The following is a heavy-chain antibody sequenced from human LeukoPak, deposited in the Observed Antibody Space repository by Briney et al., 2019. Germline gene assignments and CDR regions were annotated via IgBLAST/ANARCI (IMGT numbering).Heavy chain of an antibody. V-gene: IGHV3-33*06. J-gene: IGHJ4*01. CDR2: IWYDGSNK. CDR3: AKDLKWGKYGGYDY. D-gene: IGHD4-17*01. Sequence: PGGSLRLSCAASGFTFSSYGMHWVRQAPGKGLEWVAVIWYDGSNKYYADSVKGRFTISRDNSKNTLYLQMNSLRAEDTAVYYCAKDLKWGKYGGYDYWGHGTLVTVSS. CDR1: GFTFSSYG.